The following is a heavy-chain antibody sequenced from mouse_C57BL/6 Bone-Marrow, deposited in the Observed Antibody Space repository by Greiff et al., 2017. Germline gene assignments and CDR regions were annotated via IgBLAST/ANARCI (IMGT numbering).Heavy chain of an antibody. CDR3: ARSWLLRPY. CDR1: GYTFTDPT. V-gene: IGHV1-78*01. Sequence: VQLLESDAELVKPGASVKISCKSSGYTFTDPTIHWMKQRPEKSLEWIGYLYPRDGCTRYNEKFKGTATLTADKSSSTAYMQLNSLTSEDTAVYFCARSWLLRPYWGQGTMVTVSA. D-gene: IGHD2-3*01. CDR2: LYPRDGCT. J-gene: IGHJ3*01.